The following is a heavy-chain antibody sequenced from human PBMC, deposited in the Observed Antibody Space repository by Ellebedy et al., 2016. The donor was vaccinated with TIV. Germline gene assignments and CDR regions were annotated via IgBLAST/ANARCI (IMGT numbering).Heavy chain of an antibody. CDR3: ARGSGSCAP. CDR2: VPHGGSA. CDR1: SGSITSSDW. Sequence: MPGGSLRLSCAVSSGSITSSDWWTCVRQSPEKGLEWIGEVPHGGSANYRHSLRSRVVMSFDKSKNRCSLNLTSLTAADTAVYYGARGSGSCAPWGQGSLVIVS. J-gene: IGHJ5*02. V-gene: IGHV4-4*02. D-gene: IGHD3-10*01.